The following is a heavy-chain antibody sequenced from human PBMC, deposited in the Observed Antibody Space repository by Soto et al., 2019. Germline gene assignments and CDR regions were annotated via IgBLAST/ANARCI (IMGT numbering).Heavy chain of an antibody. V-gene: IGHV4-4*02. Sequence: QVQLQESGPGLVKPSGSLSLTCAVSGGSISSNNWWSWVRQPPGKGLEWIGEIYHSGSTNYNPSLKSLVTLSVDKSKNEFSLKLGSVTAADTAMYYCARAGDYPLTGAFDVWGQGTMVTVSS. CDR2: IYHSGST. D-gene: IGHD4-17*01. CDR1: GGSISSNNW. J-gene: IGHJ3*01. CDR3: ARAGDYPLTGAFDV.